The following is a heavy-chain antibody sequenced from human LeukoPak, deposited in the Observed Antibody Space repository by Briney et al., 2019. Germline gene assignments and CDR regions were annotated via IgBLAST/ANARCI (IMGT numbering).Heavy chain of an antibody. CDR2: IYYSGST. CDR1: GGSISSSSYY. Sequence: TSSETLSLTCTVSGGSISSSSYYWGWIRQPPGKGLEWIGSIYYSGSTYYNPSLKSRVTMSVDTSKSQFSLKLSSVTAADTAVYYCAREEDSSGWYYWGQGTLVTVSS. D-gene: IGHD6-19*01. J-gene: IGHJ4*02. CDR3: AREEDSSGWYY. V-gene: IGHV4-39*07.